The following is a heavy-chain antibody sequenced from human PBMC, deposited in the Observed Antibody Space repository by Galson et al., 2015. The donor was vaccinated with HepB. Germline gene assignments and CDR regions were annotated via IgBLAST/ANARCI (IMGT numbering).Heavy chain of an antibody. CDR2: IRYDGSNK. J-gene: IGHJ3*02. V-gene: IGHV3-30*02. D-gene: IGHD2-15*01. CDR3: AKDRSALDAFDI. Sequence: SLRLSCAASGFTFSSYGMHWVRQAPGKGLEWVAFIRYDGSNKYYADSVKGRFTISRDNSKNTLYLQMNSLRAEDTAVYYCAKDRSALDAFDIWGQGTMVTVSS. CDR1: GFTFSSYG.